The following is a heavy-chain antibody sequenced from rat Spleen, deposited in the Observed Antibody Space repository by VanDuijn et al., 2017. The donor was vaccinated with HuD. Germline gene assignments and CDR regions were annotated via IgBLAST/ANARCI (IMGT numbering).Heavy chain of an antibody. CDR2: INSAGST. V-gene: IGHV3-3*01. CDR1: DYSITSSYG. Sequence: EVRLQESGPGLVKPSQSLSLTCSVTDYSITSSYGWSLIRKFPGNSLEWMGYINSAGSTNYNPSHKSRISITRDTSKNQFFLQVNSVTTEDTATYYCARERTGFDYWGQGVMVTVSS. CDR3: ARERTGFDY. D-gene: IGHD5-1*01. J-gene: IGHJ2*01.